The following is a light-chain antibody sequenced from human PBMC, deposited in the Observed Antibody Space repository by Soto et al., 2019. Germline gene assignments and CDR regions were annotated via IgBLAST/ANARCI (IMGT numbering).Light chain of an antibody. CDR1: QTISRA. CDR2: AAS. CDR3: QQSYSTPT. V-gene: IGKV1-39*01. J-gene: IGKJ4*01. Sequence: DIQMTQSTSSLSASVGDRVTITCRASQTISRALNWYQQKPGKAPKLLIYAASILQSAVPSRFSGSGSGTDFILTISSLQPEDFATYYCQQSYSTPTFGGGTKVDIK.